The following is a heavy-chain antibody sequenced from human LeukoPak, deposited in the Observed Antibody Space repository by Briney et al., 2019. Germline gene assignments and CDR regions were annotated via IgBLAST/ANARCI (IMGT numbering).Heavy chain of an antibody. CDR1: GFSFSTFS. V-gene: IGHV3-23*01. CDR3: AKKLFTGMGYYFDS. D-gene: IGHD3-10*01. J-gene: IGHJ4*02. CDR2: ISDSGGFA. Sequence: SGVSLRLSCAASGFSFSTFSMSWVPQASGNGLVGVSTISDSGGFADYVDSVKGRFTISRDNSKTTLYLQMNSLRAEDTALYYCAKKLFTGMGYYFDSWGQGTLVTVSS.